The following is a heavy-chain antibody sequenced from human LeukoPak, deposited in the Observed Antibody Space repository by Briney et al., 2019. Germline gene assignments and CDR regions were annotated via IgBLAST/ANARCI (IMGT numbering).Heavy chain of an antibody. V-gene: IGHV4-34*01. CDR1: GGSFSGYY. CDR2: INHSGST. J-gene: IGHJ4*02. Sequence: PETLSLTCAVYGGSFSGYYWSWIRQPPGKGLEWIGEINHSGSTNYNPSLKSRVTISVDTSKNQFSLKLSSVTAADTAVYYCARDRLGMITFGGVRAISPRGGFDYWGQGTLVTVSS. D-gene: IGHD3-16*01. CDR3: ARDRLGMITFGGVRAISPRGGFDY.